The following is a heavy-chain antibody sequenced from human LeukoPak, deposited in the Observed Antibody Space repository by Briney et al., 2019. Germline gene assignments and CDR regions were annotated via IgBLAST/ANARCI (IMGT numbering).Heavy chain of an antibody. CDR2: IRSKAYGGTT. D-gene: IGHD6-19*01. CDR1: GFTFGDYA. CDR3: TREAVAGMGIDY. J-gene: IGHJ4*02. Sequence: GGSLRLSCTASGFTFGDYAMSWVRQAPGKGLEWVGFIRSKAYGGTTECAASVKGRFTISRDDSKSIAYLQMNSLKTEDTAVYYCTREAVAGMGIDYWGQGTLVTVSS. V-gene: IGHV3-49*04.